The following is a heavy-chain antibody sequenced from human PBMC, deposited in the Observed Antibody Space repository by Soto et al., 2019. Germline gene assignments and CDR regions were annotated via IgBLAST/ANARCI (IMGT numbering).Heavy chain of an antibody. V-gene: IGHV2-5*01. D-gene: IGHD3-22*01. CDR2: IYWNDDK. J-gene: IGHJ4*02. Sequence: QITLKESGPTLVKPTQTLTLTCTFSGFSLSTSGVGVGWIRQPPGKALEWLALIYWNDDKRYRPSLKSRLTINKDTSKNQVVLTMTNIDPVDTATYYCAHVTSYYYDISGYYPYYFDSWGQGTLVTGSS. CDR1: GFSLSTSGVG. CDR3: AHVTSYYYDISGYYPYYFDS.